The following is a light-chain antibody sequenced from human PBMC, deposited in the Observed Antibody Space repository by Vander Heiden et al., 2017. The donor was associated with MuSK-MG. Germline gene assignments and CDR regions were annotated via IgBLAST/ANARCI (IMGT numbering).Light chain of an antibody. Sequence: SYPLTQPPSVSVSPGQTASITCSGDNLGDKYACWYQQKPGQAPVLVIYQDSKRPSGIPERFSGSNSGNTATLTISGTQAMDEADYYCQAWDSSTAKVVFGGGTKLTVL. CDR1: NLGDKY. V-gene: IGLV3-1*01. CDR2: QDS. J-gene: IGLJ2*01. CDR3: QAWDSSTAKVV.